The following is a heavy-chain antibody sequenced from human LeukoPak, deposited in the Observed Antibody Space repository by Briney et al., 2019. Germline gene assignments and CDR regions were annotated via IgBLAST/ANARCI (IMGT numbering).Heavy chain of an antibody. V-gene: IGHV4-59*01. CDR3: ARGRLDSRNYYFDY. J-gene: IGHJ4*02. CDR2: IHYSGST. CDR1: GGSISDYY. D-gene: IGHD6-13*01. Sequence: SETLSLTCTVSGGSISDYYWTWIRQPPGKGLEWIGYIHYSGSTNYNPPLKSRVTISLGTSKNQFSLKLRSVTAADTAVYYCARGRLDSRNYYFDYWGQGTLVTVSS.